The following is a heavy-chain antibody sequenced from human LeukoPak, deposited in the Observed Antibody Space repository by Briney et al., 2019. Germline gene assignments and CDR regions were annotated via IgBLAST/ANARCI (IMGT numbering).Heavy chain of an antibody. CDR2: IRYDGSNK. D-gene: IGHD3-3*01. V-gene: IGHV3-30*02. CDR1: GFTFSSYG. CDR3: AKDGTEITIFGVVPGAFDI. J-gene: IGHJ3*02. Sequence: GGSLRLSCAASGFTFSSYGMHWVRQAPGKGLEWVAFIRYDGSNKYYADSVKGRFTISRDNSKNTLYLQMNSLRAEDTAVYYCAKDGTEITIFGVVPGAFDIWGQGTMVTLSS.